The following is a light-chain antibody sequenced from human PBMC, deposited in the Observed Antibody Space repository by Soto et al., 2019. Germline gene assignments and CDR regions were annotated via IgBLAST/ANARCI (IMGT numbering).Light chain of an antibody. V-gene: IGKV1-5*01. CDR1: QSISSW. J-gene: IGKJ3*01. Sequence: EIQMTQSPSTLSASVGERVTITCRASQSISSWLAWYQQKPAKAPKLMIYDASSLESGVPSRFSGSGSATEFTLTISSLQPDDFATYYCQQLNSYPRFTFGPGTKVDIK. CDR2: DAS. CDR3: QQLNSYPRFT.